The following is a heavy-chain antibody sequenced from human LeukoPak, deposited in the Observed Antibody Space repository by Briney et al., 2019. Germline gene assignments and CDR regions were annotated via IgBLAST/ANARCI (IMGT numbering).Heavy chain of an antibody. Sequence: SVKVSFKASGGTFSSYAISWVRQAPGQGLEWMGRIIPILGIANYAQKFQGRVTITADKSTSTAYMELSSLRSEDTAVYYCARGTLKGYSAYGIRFDPWGQGTLVTVSS. V-gene: IGHV1-69*04. CDR1: GGTFSSYA. CDR3: ARGTLKGYSAYGIRFDP. CDR2: IIPILGIA. J-gene: IGHJ5*02. D-gene: IGHD5-12*01.